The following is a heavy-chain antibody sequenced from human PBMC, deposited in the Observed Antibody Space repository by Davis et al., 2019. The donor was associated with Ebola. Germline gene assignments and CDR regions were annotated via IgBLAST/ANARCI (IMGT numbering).Heavy chain of an antibody. Sequence: HSQTLSLTCAISGDSVSSAGWNWIRQSPSRGLEWLGRTYYNSKWYNDYAVSVKSRITININPDTSKNQFSLQLNSVTPEDTALYYCARGWLRTGLDYWGQGTLVTVSS. V-gene: IGHV6-1*01. CDR3: ARGWLRTGLDY. D-gene: IGHD5-12*01. CDR2: TYYNSKWYN. CDR1: GDSVSSAG. J-gene: IGHJ4*02.